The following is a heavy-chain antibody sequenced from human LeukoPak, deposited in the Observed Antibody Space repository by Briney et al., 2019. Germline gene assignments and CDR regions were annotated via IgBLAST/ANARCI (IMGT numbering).Heavy chain of an antibody. CDR2: IWYDGSNK. D-gene: IGHD3-10*01. CDR3: ARDNPPYGHGIRPYYYYMDV. Sequence: PGGALRLACAAPGFTFSSYGMQSGRQAPGKGLGWVVVIWYDGSNKYYADAVNGRFTISRDNSKNTLYLQMNSLRAEDTAVYYCARDNPPYGHGIRPYYYYMDVWGKGTTVTVSS. CDR1: GFTFSSYG. V-gene: IGHV3-33*01. J-gene: IGHJ6*03.